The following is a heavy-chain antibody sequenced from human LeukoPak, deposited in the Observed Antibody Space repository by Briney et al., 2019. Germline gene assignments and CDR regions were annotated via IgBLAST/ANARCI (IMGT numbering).Heavy chain of an antibody. V-gene: IGHV4-39*01. CDR3: ARRSRLYKHETTGYHDS. CDR2: VFYSGTT. Sequence: SETLSLTCNVSGDYITTTNYYWAWIRQPPGKGLEWIASVFYSGTTYYNPSLKSRVVISMDTSRRQISLRLSSVTATDTAIYYCARRSRLYKHETTGYHDSWGQGTLVTVSS. CDR1: GDYITTTNYY. D-gene: IGHD3-9*01. J-gene: IGHJ4*02.